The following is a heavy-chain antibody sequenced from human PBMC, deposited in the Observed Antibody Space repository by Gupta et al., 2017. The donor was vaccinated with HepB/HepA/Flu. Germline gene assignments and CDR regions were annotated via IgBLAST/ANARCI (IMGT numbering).Heavy chain of an antibody. CDR3: AKDLDVLRFCDYYYYGMDV. Sequence: EVQLVESGGGVVQPGGSLRPSCAASGYTFDDYAMHWVRQAPGKGLEWVSLISGDGGSTYYADSVKGRFTISRDNSKNSLYLQMNSLRTEDTALYYCAKDLDVLRFCDYYYYGMDVWGQGTTVTVSS. V-gene: IGHV3-43*02. CDR1: GYTFDDYA. J-gene: IGHJ6*02. D-gene: IGHD3-3*01. CDR2: ISGDGGST.